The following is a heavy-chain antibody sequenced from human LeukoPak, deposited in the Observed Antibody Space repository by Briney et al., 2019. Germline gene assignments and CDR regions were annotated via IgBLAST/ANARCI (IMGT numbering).Heavy chain of an antibody. CDR1: GFTFSSYS. CDR2: ISSSSSTI. CDR3: ARVEQQLGDYYYNYYMDV. Sequence: PGGSLRLSCAASGFTFSSYSMNWVRQAPGKGLEWVSYISSSSSTIYYADSVKGRFTISRDNAKNSLYLQMNSLRAEDTAVYYWARVEQQLGDYYYNYYMDVWGKGTTVTVSS. V-gene: IGHV3-48*04. D-gene: IGHD6-13*01. J-gene: IGHJ6*03.